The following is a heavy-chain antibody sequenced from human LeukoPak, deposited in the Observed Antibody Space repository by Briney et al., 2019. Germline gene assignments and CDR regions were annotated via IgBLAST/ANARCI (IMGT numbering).Heavy chain of an antibody. CDR1: GFTFSSYA. D-gene: IGHD3-22*01. J-gene: IGHJ4*02. CDR2: ISVSGGST. V-gene: IGHV3-23*01. Sequence: GGSLRLSCAASGFTFSSYAMSWVRQAPGKGLEWVSAISVSGGSTYCADSVKGRFTISRDNSKNTLYVQMNSLRAEDTALYYCAEPEGGYYDIRPDWGQGTLVTVSS. CDR3: AEPEGGYYDIRPD.